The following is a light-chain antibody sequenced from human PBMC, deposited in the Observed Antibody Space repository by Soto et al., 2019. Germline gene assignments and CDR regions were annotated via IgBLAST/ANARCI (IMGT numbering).Light chain of an antibody. V-gene: IGKV3-20*01. CDR3: QQDGSAPGT. CDR1: ESVSSNY. CDR2: AAS. Sequence: EIVLTQSPGTLSSSPGERATLSCRASESVSSNYLAWYQQRPGQAPRLRIYAASNRARGIPDRFGGSGSGTDFTLTVSRLEPEDFAVYDCQQDGSAPGTFGQGTKV. J-gene: IGKJ1*01.